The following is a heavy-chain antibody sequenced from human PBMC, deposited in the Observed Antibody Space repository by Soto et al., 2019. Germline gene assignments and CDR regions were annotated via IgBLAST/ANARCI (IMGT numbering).Heavy chain of an antibody. V-gene: IGHV4-59*01. CDR1: GGSISSYY. CDR2: IYYSGST. D-gene: IGHD1-26*01. Sequence: SETLSLTCTVSGGSISSYYWSWIRQPLGKGLEYIGYIYYSGSTNHNPSLKSRVTISVDTSKKQFSLKLSSVTAADTAVYYCARSLYSGSYTNWFDPWGQGTLVTV. CDR3: ARSLYSGSYTNWFDP. J-gene: IGHJ5*02.